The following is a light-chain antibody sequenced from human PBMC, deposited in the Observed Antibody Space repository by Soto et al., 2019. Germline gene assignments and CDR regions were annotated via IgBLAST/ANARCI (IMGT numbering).Light chain of an antibody. CDR3: SSYTSSNSSV. CDR1: SSDVGGYKY. CDR2: DVS. V-gene: IGLV2-14*03. J-gene: IGLJ1*01. Sequence: QSALTQPASVSGSPGQSIAISCTGSSSDVGGYKYVSWYQQHPGKAPKLMIYDVSNRPSGGADRFSGSKSGNTAPLTISGLPSEDEADYYCSSYTSSNSSVFGTGTKVTVL.